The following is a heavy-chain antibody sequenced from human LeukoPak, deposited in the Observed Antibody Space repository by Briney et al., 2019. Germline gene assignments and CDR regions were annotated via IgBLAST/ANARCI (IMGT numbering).Heavy chain of an antibody. V-gene: IGHV3-11*04. J-gene: IGHJ5*02. CDR1: GFTFSDYY. Sequence: GGSLRLSCAASGFTFSDYYMGWIRQAPGKGLEWVSYISSSGSTIYYADSVKGRFTISRDNAKNSLYLQMNSLRAEDTAVYYCARDANGDYGYWFDPWGQGTLVTVSS. CDR2: ISSSGSTI. D-gene: IGHD4-17*01. CDR3: ARDANGDYGYWFDP.